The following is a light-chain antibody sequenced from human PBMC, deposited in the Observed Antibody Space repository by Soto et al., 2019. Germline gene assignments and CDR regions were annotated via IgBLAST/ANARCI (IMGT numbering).Light chain of an antibody. V-gene: IGKV1-9*01. Sequence: IQLTQSPSSLSASVGDRVTITCRASPAIASFLAWYQQKPGTAPKLLIYGASTLQSGVPSRFSGSRSGTDFTLTISSLEPEDFAVYYCQQRTNWLFTFGPGTKVDI. J-gene: IGKJ3*01. CDR3: QQRTNWLFT. CDR2: GAS. CDR1: PAIASF.